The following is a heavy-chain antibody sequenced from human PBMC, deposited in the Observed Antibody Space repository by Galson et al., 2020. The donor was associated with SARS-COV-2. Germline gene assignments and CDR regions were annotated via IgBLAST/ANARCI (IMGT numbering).Heavy chain of an antibody. D-gene: IGHD1-26*01. CDR2: ISWNSGSI. CDR3: AKEGVGATHFDY. J-gene: IGHJ4*02. CDR1: GFTFDDYA. Sequence: SCAASGFTFDDYAMHWVRQAPGKGLEWVSGISWNSGSIGYADSVKGRFTISRDNAKNSLYLQMNSLRAEDTALYYCAKEGVGATHFDYWGQGTLVTVSS. V-gene: IGHV3-9*01.